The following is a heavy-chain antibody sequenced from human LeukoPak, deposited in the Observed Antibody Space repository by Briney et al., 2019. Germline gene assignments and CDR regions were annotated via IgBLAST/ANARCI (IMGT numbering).Heavy chain of an antibody. D-gene: IGHD3-3*01. J-gene: IGHJ4*02. V-gene: IGHV4-30-4*08. CDR2: IYYGGST. CDR3: GANDFWSGYFLDY. CDR1: GGSISSGDYY. Sequence: SETLSLTCTVSGGSISSGDYYWSWIRQPPGKGLEWIGYIYYGGSTYYNPSLKSRVTISVDTSKNQFSLKLSSVTAADTAVYHCGANDFWSGYFLDYWGQGTLVTVSS.